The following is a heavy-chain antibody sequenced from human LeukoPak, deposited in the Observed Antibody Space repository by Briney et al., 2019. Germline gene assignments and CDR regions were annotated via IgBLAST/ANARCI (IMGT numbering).Heavy chain of an antibody. D-gene: IGHD1-26*01. Sequence: GASVKVSCKASGYTFTSYGISWVRQAPGQGLEWMGWISAYNGNTNYAQKLQGRVTMTTDTSTSTAYVELRSLRSDDTAVYYCARFLWDRYYFDYWGQGTLVTVSS. CDR2: ISAYNGNT. CDR1: GYTFTSYG. V-gene: IGHV1-18*01. J-gene: IGHJ4*02. CDR3: ARFLWDRYYFDY.